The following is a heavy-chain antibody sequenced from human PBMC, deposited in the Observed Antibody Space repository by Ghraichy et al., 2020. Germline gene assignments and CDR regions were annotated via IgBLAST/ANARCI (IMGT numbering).Heavy chain of an antibody. CDR3: ARGGACTRDFDY. CDR1: GGSISSGGYY. D-gene: IGHD2-8*01. Sequence: SETLSLTCTVSGGSISSGGYYWSWIRQHPGKGLEWIGYIYYSGSTYYNPSLKSRVTISVDTSKNQFSLKLSSVTAADTAVYYCARGGACTRDFDYWGQGTLVTVSS. J-gene: IGHJ4*02. CDR2: IYYSGST. V-gene: IGHV4-31*03.